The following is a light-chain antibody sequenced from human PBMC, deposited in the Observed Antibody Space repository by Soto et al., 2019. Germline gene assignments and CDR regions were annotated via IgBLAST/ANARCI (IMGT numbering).Light chain of an antibody. Sequence: EIVLTQSPATLSLSPGERATLSCRASQSVSSYLAWYQQKPGQAPRLLIYDASNRATGIPARFSGGGSGTDFTLTFSSLEPEEFAVYYCQQRFNWPRFTFGQGTKLEIK. CDR2: DAS. CDR3: QQRFNWPRFT. J-gene: IGKJ2*01. V-gene: IGKV3-11*01. CDR1: QSVSSY.